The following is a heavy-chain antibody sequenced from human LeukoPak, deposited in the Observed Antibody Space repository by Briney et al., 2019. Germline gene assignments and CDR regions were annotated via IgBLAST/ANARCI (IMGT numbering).Heavy chain of an antibody. Sequence: ASVKVSCKASGYTFTGYYMQWVRQAPGQGLEWMGRINPNSGGTDYAQKFRGRVTMTRDTSINTAYMELNRLRSDDTAVYYCARDYSTTWEDYHYYMDVWGKGTTVTVSS. V-gene: IGHV1-2*06. CDR2: INPNSGGT. D-gene: IGHD2/OR15-2a*01. J-gene: IGHJ6*03. CDR1: GYTFTGYY. CDR3: ARDYSTTWEDYHYYMDV.